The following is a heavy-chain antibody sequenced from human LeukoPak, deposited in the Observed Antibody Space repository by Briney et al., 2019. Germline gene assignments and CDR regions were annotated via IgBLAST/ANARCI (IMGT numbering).Heavy chain of an antibody. CDR3: AKGVDSYTSGYRVFDY. CDR2: ITGDGGDT. Sequence: GGSLRLSCEASGFTFRSYAMGWVRQAPGKGLEWVASITGDGGDTYREDSVKGRFTISRDNSKNTLYLQMSSLRAEDTAVYYCAKGVDSYTSGYRVFDYWGQGTLVTVSS. CDR1: GFTFRSYA. D-gene: IGHD5-18*01. V-gene: IGHV3-23*01. J-gene: IGHJ4*02.